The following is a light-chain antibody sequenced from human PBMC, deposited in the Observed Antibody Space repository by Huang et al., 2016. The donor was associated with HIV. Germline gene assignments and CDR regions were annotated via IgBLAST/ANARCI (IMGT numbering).Light chain of an antibody. CDR1: QNIGSY. CDR2: AAA. J-gene: IGKJ4*01. CDR3: QQTYATPLT. V-gene: IGKV1-39*01. Sequence: DIQMTQSPSSLSASVGDRVTITCRASQNIGSYLNWSKQKAGKATNLLISAAANLQGGVPSRFNVSGSGTDFTLTISSLQPEDIASYYCQQTYATPLTFGGRTKVEIK.